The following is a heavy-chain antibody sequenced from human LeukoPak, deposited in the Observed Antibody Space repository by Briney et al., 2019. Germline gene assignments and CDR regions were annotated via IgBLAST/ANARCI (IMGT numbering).Heavy chain of an antibody. CDR3: ARTPGLHDYAY. CDR2: INWSGGST. D-gene: IGHD4-17*01. CDR1: GFTFDDHH. V-gene: IGHV3-20*04. Sequence: PGGSLRLSCAGSGFTFDDHHMGWVRQAPGKGLEWVSGINWSGGSTSYADSVKGRFTITRDNAKNSLYLQMNSLRVEDTAVYYCARTPGLHDYAYWGQGTLVTVSP. J-gene: IGHJ4*02.